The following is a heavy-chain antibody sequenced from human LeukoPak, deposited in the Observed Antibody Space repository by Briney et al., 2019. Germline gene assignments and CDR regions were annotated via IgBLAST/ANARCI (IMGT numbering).Heavy chain of an antibody. CDR1: GDSVNSSTYY. D-gene: IGHD1-7*01. Sequence: SETLSLTCTVSGDSVNSSTYYWGWIRQPPGKGLEWIGNIYYSGNAYYNVSLKRRVTISVDTFKNQFSLKLSSVTAADTAVYYCALGVASFNWNYLGSEMEYYYGLDVWGQGTAVTVSS. J-gene: IGHJ6*02. CDR2: IYYSGNA. V-gene: IGHV4-39*01. CDR3: ALGVASFNWNYLGSEMEYYYGLDV.